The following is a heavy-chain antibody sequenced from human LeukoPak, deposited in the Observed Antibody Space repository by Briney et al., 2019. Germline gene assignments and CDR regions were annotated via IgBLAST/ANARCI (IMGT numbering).Heavy chain of an antibody. CDR2: ILDSGNT. CDR3: AREVKEYSSSWYIDY. CDR1: GGSIDRGIW. J-gene: IGHJ4*02. Sequence: SETLSLTCAVSGGSIDRGIWWTWVRQPPGKGLEWIGEILDSGNTNYNPSLKSRVTISVDTSKNQFSLKLSSVTAADTAVYYCAREVKEYSSSWYIDYWGQGTLVTVSS. V-gene: IGHV4-4*02. D-gene: IGHD6-13*01.